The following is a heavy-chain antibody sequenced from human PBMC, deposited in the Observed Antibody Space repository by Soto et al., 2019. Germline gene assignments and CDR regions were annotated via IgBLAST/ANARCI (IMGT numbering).Heavy chain of an antibody. J-gene: IGHJ3*02. Sequence: GGSLRLSCAASGFTFSSYSMNWVRQAPGRGLEWVSYISSGSSTIYYADSVKGRFTISRDNAKNSLYLQMNSLRDEDTAVYYCARVGSGSSDAFDIWGQGTMVTVSS. D-gene: IGHD1-26*01. V-gene: IGHV3-48*02. CDR1: GFTFSSYS. CDR3: ARVGSGSSDAFDI. CDR2: ISSGSSTI.